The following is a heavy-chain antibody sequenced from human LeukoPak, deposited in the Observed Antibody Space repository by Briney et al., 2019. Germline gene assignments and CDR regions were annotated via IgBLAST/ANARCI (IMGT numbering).Heavy chain of an antibody. CDR1: RFIFSTYW. J-gene: IGHJ6*02. Sequence: GGSLRLSCAASRFIFSTYWMHWVRQAPGKGLVWVSRINSDGSSANYADSVKGRFTISRDNAKNTLYLQMNSLRAEDTAVYYCAREWELLHYNYGMDVWGQGTTVTVSS. V-gene: IGHV3-74*01. CDR2: INSDGSSA. D-gene: IGHD1-26*01. CDR3: AREWELLHYNYGMDV.